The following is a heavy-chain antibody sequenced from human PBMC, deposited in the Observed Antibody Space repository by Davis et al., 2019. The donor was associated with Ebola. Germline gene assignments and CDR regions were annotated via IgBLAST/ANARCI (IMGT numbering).Heavy chain of an antibody. V-gene: IGHV1-18*01. J-gene: IGHJ4*02. CDR2: ISAYNGNT. Sequence: ASVKVSCKASGYTFTTYGISWVRQAPGQGLEWMGWISAYNGNTNYAHKLQDRVTMTTDTSTNTAYMEVGSLRSDDTAVYYCARAQFPTTSDHWGQGTLVTVSS. CDR3: ARAQFPTTSDH. D-gene: IGHD1-1*01. CDR1: GYTFTTYG.